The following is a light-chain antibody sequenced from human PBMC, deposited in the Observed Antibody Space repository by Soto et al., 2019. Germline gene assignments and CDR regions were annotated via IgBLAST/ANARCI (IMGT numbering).Light chain of an antibody. V-gene: IGLV1-44*01. J-gene: IGLJ2*01. Sequence: QSVLTQPPSASGTPGQRVTISCSGSSSNIGTYTVYWYQHLPGTAPKVLIYSNDQRPSGVPDRFSGSKSGTSASLAISGLQSGDEADYYCTAWDDSLNGPVFSGGTKLTVL. CDR1: SSNIGTYT. CDR3: TAWDDSLNGPV. CDR2: SND.